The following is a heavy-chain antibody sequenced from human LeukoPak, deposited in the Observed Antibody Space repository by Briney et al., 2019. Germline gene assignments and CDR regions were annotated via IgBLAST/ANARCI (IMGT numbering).Heavy chain of an antibody. CDR3: ARRATTVTTGYYYYYMDV. D-gene: IGHD4-17*01. CDR2: VYYGGTT. Sequence: SETLSLTCTVSGGSFNSRSYYWGWIRQPPGKGLEWIGSVYYGGTTYYNPSLKSRVTISEDTSKNQFSLKLSSVTAADTAVYYCARRATTVTTGYYYYYMDVWGKGTTVTVSS. CDR1: GGSFNSRSYY. V-gene: IGHV4-39*01. J-gene: IGHJ6*03.